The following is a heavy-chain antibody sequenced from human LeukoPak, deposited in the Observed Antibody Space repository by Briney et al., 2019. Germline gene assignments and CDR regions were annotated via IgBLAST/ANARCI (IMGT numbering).Heavy chain of an antibody. Sequence: PGGSLRLSCAASGFTFSSYNMNWVRQAPGKGLEWVSYISGSSSTINYADSVKGRFTISRDNAKNSLYLQVNSLRAEDTAVYYCARRGISAPFDYWGQGTLVTVSS. CDR3: ARRGISAPFDY. CDR1: GFTFSSYN. D-gene: IGHD6-6*01. CDR2: ISGSSSTI. V-gene: IGHV3-48*01. J-gene: IGHJ4*02.